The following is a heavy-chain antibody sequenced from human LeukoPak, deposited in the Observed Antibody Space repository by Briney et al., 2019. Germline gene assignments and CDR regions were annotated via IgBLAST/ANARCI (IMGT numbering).Heavy chain of an antibody. V-gene: IGHV3-11*01. D-gene: IGHD3-22*01. Sequence: PGGSLRLSCAASGFTFSDYYMSWLRQAPGKGLEWVSYISSSGSTIYYADSVKGRFTISRDNAKNSLYLQMNSLRAEDTAVYYCARYPLYYYDSSLDIWGQGTMVTVSS. CDR3: ARYPLYYYDSSLDI. J-gene: IGHJ3*02. CDR2: ISSSGSTI. CDR1: GFTFSDYY.